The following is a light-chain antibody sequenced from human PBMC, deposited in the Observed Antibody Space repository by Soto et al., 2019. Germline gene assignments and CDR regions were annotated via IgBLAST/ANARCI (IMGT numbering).Light chain of an antibody. Sequence: EIVLTQSPGTLSLSPGDRVTLSCRASQSVSTNYFSWYQQKPGQAPRLLIYATSSRAVGIPDRFSGSGSGTDFTLTISRLEPEDFATYYCQQYGDYNSPRYSFGQGTRLEI. CDR3: QQYGDYNSPRYS. CDR1: QSVSTNY. CDR2: ATS. J-gene: IGKJ2*03. V-gene: IGKV3-20*01.